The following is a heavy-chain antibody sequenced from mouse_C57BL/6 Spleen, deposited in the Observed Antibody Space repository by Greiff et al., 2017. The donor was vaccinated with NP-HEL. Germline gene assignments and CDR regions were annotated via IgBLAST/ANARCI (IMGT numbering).Heavy chain of an antibody. V-gene: IGHV1-15*01. CDR1: GYTFTDYE. CDR2: IDPETGGT. CDR3: TRFPPFAY. J-gene: IGHJ3*01. Sequence: QVQLQQSGAELVRPGASVTLSCRASGYTFTDYEMHWVKQTPVHGLEWIGAIDPETGGTAYNQKFKGKAILTADKSSSTAYMELRSLTSEDSAVYYCTRFPPFAYWGQGTLVTVSA.